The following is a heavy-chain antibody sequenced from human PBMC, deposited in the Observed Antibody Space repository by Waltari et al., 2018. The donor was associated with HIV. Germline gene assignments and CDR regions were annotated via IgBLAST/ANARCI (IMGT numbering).Heavy chain of an antibody. CDR3: ARGADWLVNVLEY. CDR2: INIGKIKR. Sequence: QVHLVKSASAVKNHWSPVKVSFKHSGFNFTPYVIQLKRQAHGQGLEWMGWINIGKIKRRYSQKCQGRCSFTRETSETTVFMEVPILKSEDKAVYFCARGADWLVNVLEYWGQGTLVTVSS. CDR1: GFNFTPYV. D-gene: IGHD6-19*01. J-gene: IGHJ4*02. V-gene: IGHV1-3*04.